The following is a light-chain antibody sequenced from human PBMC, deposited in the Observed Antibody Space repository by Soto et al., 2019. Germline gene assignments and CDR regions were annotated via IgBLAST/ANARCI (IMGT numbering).Light chain of an antibody. V-gene: IGKV3-20*01. Sequence: EIVLTQSPGTLSLSPGERATLSCRASQSVSSSYLAWYQHKPGQAPRPLIYGASSRAIGIPDRFSGSGSGTDFTLTISRLEPEDFAVYYCHQYGSSPWTFGQGDKVDIK. CDR1: QSVSSSY. CDR3: HQYGSSPWT. CDR2: GAS. J-gene: IGKJ1*01.